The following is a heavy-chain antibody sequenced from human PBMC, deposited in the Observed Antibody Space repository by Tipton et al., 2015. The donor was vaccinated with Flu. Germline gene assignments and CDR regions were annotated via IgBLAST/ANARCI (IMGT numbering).Heavy chain of an antibody. CDR2: IHYSGIA. D-gene: IGHD4-17*01. CDR3: ATEDGEGGMDV. Sequence: TLSPTCAVSGGSMKSYYWTWIRQPPGKGLEWIAYIHYSGIANKSPSLTSRVSISVDTSKNQFSLKLTSVTAADTAVYYCATEDGEGGMDVWGQGTTVTVTS. J-gene: IGHJ6*02. CDR1: GGSMKSYY. V-gene: IGHV4-59*01.